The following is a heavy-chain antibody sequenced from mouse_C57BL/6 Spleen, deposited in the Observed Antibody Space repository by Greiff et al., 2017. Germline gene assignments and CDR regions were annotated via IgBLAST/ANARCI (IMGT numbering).Heavy chain of an antibody. CDR2: IDPADSET. CDR3: ARGNYYGSSYTYWYFDV. CDR1: GYTFTSYW. J-gene: IGHJ1*03. Sequence: QVQLKQPGAELVRPGSSVKLSCKASGYTFTSYWMHLVKQRPIQGLEWMGNIDPADSETHYNQKFKDKATLTVDKSSSTAYMQLSSLTSEDSAVYYCARGNYYGSSYTYWYFDVWGTGTTVTVSS. V-gene: IGHV1-52*01. D-gene: IGHD1-1*01.